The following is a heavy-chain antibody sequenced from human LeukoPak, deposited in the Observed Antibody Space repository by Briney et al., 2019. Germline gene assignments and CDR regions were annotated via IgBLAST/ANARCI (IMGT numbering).Heavy chain of an antibody. V-gene: IGHV3-23*01. CDR3: AKGSRQFSSDKAGPIDY. Sequence: GGSLRLSCAGSGFTFSSNAMSWVRQAPGKGLEWVSSISDSGDFTYYADSVKGRFTISRDNSKNTLFVQMSSLRVEDTAVYYCAKGSRQFSSDKAGPIDYWGQGTLVTVSS. CDR1: GFTFSSNA. D-gene: IGHD6-19*01. CDR2: ISDSGDFT. J-gene: IGHJ4*02.